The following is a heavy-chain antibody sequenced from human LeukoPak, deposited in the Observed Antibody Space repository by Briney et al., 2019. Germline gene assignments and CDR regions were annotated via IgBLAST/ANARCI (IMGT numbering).Heavy chain of an antibody. J-gene: IGHJ4*02. D-gene: IGHD3-9*01. CDR1: GFTFSNYN. V-gene: IGHV3-21*01. CDR2: ISMRSTYI. CDR3: ARASTGFDFDY. Sequence: PGGSLRLSCAASGFTFSNYNINWVRQAPGKGLEWVSSISMRSTYIYYADSVKGRFTVSRDNAKNSLFLQMNRLRAEDTAVYYCARASTGFDFDYWGQGTLVTVSS.